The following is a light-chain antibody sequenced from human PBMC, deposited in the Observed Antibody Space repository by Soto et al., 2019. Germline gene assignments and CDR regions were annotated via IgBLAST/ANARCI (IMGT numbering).Light chain of an antibody. Sequence: EIVLMQSPGTLFLSPGERATLSCRASQSVSSSYLAWYQQKPGQAPRLLIYGASSRATGIPDRFSGSGSGTDFTLTISRLEPEDFAVYYRQQYGSSPYTFGQGTKLEIK. J-gene: IGKJ2*01. CDR3: QQYGSSPYT. CDR2: GAS. CDR1: QSVSSSY. V-gene: IGKV3-20*01.